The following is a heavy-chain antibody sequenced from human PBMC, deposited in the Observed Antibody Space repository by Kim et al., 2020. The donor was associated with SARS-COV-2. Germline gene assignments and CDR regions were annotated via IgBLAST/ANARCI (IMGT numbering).Heavy chain of an antibody. J-gene: IGHJ4*02. CDR3: AKGNRATMVRGAFDY. D-gene: IGHD3-10*01. CDR2: ISGSGGST. Sequence: GGSLRLSCAASGFTFSSYAMSWVRQAPGKGLEWVSAISGSGGSTYYADSVKGRFTISRDNSKNTLYLQMNSLRAEDTAVYYCAKGNRATMVRGAFDYWGQGTLVTVSS. CDR1: GFTFSSYA. V-gene: IGHV3-23*01.